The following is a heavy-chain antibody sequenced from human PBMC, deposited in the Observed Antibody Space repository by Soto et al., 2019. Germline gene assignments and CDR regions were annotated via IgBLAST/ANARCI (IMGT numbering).Heavy chain of an antibody. CDR3: ARDRRVDYSKGGYYYYAMDV. CDR2: MFYSGST. CDR1: GGSISSDY. Sequence: PSETLSLTCTVSGGSISSDYWSWIRQPPGKGLEWIGYMFYSGSTNCNPSLKSRVTISGDTSKKQFSLKLSSVTAADTAVYYCARDRRVDYSKGGYYYYAMDVWSQGTTVTVSS. J-gene: IGHJ6*02. V-gene: IGHV4-59*01. D-gene: IGHD4-4*01.